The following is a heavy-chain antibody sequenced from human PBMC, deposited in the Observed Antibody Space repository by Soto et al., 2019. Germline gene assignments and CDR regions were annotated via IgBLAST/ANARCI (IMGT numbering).Heavy chain of an antibody. CDR2: IYYSGST. CDR3: PSTGDSSSWYVRY. Sequence: QLQLQESGPGLVKPSETLSLTCTVSGGSISSSSYYWGWIRQPPGKGLEWIGTIYYSGSTYYNPSLKSRVTISVDTSKNQFSLKLSSVTAADTAVYYCPSTGDSSSWYVRYWGQGTLVTVSS. V-gene: IGHV4-39*01. CDR1: GGSISSSSYY. D-gene: IGHD6-13*01. J-gene: IGHJ4*02.